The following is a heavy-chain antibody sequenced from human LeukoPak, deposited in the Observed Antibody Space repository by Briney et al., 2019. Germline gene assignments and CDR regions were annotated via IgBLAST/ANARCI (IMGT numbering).Heavy chain of an antibody. D-gene: IGHD2/OR15-2a*01. J-gene: IGHJ4*02. CDR2: INGDGVTT. CDR3: VKPTSTTSWLLVY. Sequence: GGSLRLSCTASGFSFDDYAMHWVRQAPGKGLEWVAVINGDGVTTLYKDSVKGRFTISRDNKRNSLYLQMNSLRAEDSALYYCVKPTSTTSWLLVYWGQGTQVTVSS. V-gene: IGHV3-43*02. CDR1: GFSFDDYA.